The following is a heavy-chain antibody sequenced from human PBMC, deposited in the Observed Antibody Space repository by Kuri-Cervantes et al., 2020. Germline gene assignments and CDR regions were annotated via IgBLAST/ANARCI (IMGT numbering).Heavy chain of an antibody. D-gene: IGHD3-10*01. CDR2: ISSSSSTI. V-gene: IGHV3-48*01. Sequence: GESLKISWAASGFTFSSYSMNWVRQAPGKGLEWVSYISSSSSTIYYADSVKGRFTISRDNSKNTLYLQMNSLRAEDTAVYYCAKGTYGSGSYYAPDYWGQGTLVTVSS. J-gene: IGHJ4*02. CDR3: AKGTYGSGSYYAPDY. CDR1: GFTFSSYS.